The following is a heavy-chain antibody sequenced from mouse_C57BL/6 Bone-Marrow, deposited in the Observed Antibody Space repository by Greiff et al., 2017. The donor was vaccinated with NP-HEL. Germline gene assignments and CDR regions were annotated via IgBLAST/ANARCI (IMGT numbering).Heavy chain of an antibody. CDR2: IYPGDGDT. J-gene: IGHJ4*01. V-gene: IGHV1-80*01. Sequence: VKLMESGAELVKPGASVKISCKASGYAFSSYWMNWVKQRPGKGLEWIGQIYPGDGDTNYNGKFKGKATLTADKSSSTAYMQLSSLTSEDSAVYFCAREHGDYYAMDYWGQGTSVTVSS. CDR3: AREHGDYYAMDY. CDR1: GYAFSSYW.